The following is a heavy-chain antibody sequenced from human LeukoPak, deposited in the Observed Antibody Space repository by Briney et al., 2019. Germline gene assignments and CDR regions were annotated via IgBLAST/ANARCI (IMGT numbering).Heavy chain of an antibody. J-gene: IGHJ6*03. Sequence: SETLSLTCAVYGGSFSGYYWSWIRQPPGKGLEWIGEINHSGSTNYNPSLKSRVTISVDTSKNQFSLKLSSVTAADTAVYYCARGDYYYDSSGMGYYCYMDVWGKGTTVTVSS. CDR2: INHSGST. V-gene: IGHV4-34*01. D-gene: IGHD3-22*01. CDR3: ARGDYYYDSSGMGYYCYMDV. CDR1: GGSFSGYY.